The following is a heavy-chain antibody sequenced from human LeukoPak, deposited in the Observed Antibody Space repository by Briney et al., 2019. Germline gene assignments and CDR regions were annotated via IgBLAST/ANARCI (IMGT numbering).Heavy chain of an antibody. CDR1: GFTFSSYS. CDR3: AKDCIYGVWGNAFDI. D-gene: IGHD3-16*01. Sequence: GGSLRLSCAVSGFTFSSYSMNWVRQAPGKGLEWVSSISSSSSYIYYADSVKGRFTISRDNAKNTLYLQMNSLRVEDTAVYYCAKDCIYGVWGNAFDIWGQGTMVTVSS. J-gene: IGHJ3*02. CDR2: ISSSSSYI. V-gene: IGHV3-21*01.